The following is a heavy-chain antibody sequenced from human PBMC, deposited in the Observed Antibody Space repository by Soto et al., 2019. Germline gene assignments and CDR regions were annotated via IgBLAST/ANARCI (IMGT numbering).Heavy chain of an antibody. V-gene: IGHV3-11*01. D-gene: IGHD3-16*01. CDR1: GFTLSDYY. Sequence: GVSLRLSCAASGFTLSDYYMSWIRQAPGKGLEWVSHISGSGNTIDYADSVKGRFTISRDNAKNSLYLQMNSLRDDDTAVFYCARGRYALDYWGQGTRVNVPQ. CDR3: ARGRYALDY. J-gene: IGHJ4*02. CDR2: ISGSGNTI.